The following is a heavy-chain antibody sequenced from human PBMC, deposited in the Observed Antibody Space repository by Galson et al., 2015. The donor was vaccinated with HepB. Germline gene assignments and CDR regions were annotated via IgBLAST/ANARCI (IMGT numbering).Heavy chain of an antibody. Sequence: SLRLSCAASGFTFDAYDIHWVRQSPGKGLEWVAVVSHDGHNKYYADSVQGRFTISRDSSENTVYLHTNSLRAEDTAVYYCAKAYTYNSGYFDHWGQGTLVTVSS. J-gene: IGHJ4*02. D-gene: IGHD5-18*01. CDR2: VSHDGHNK. V-gene: IGHV3-30*18. CDR3: AKAYTYNSGYFDH. CDR1: GFTFDAYD.